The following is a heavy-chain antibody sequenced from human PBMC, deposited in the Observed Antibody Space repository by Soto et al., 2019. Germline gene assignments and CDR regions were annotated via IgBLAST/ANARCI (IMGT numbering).Heavy chain of an antibody. CDR1: GFTFDDYA. Sequence: GGSLRLSCAASGFTFDDYAMHWVRQAPGKGLEWVSGISWNSGSIGYADSVKGRFTISRDNAKNSLYLQMNSLRAEDTALYYCAKDSSSDYGDYDNWFDPWGQGTPVTVCS. CDR3: AKDSSSDYGDYDNWFDP. V-gene: IGHV3-9*01. D-gene: IGHD4-17*01. J-gene: IGHJ5*02. CDR2: ISWNSGSI.